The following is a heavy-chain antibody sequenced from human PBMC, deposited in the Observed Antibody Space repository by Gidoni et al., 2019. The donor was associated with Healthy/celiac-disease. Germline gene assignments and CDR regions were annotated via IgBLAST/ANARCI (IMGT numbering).Heavy chain of an antibody. CDR3: ATHPPNYYYYGMDV. J-gene: IGHJ6*02. CDR1: GYTLTELS. V-gene: IGHV1-24*01. Sequence: KPGASVKVSCKVSGYTLTELSMHWVRQAPGKGLEWMGGFDPEDGETIYAQKFQGRVTMTEDTSTDTAYMELSSLRSEDTAVYYCATHPPNYYYYGMDVWGQGTTVTVSS. CDR2: FDPEDGET.